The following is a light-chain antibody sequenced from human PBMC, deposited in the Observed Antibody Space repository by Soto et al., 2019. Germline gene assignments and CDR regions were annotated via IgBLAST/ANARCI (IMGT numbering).Light chain of an antibody. Sequence: DIQMTQSPSSLSASVGDEVTITCRASQTIMTYLNWYQLKPGEPPRLLIYAASSLQSGVPSRFSGSGSGTDFTLTISSLQPEDFATYSCQQYNSYPFTFGQGTRLEIK. CDR1: QTIMTY. CDR3: QQYNSYPFT. V-gene: IGKV1-39*01. CDR2: AAS. J-gene: IGKJ5*01.